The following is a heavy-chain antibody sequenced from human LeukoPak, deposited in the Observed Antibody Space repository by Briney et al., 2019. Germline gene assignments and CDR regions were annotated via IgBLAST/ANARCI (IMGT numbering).Heavy chain of an antibody. Sequence: PSETLSLTCAVYGGSFSGYYWSWIRQPPGKGLEWIGEINHSGSTNYNPSLKSRVTISVDTSKNQFSLKLSSVTAADTAVYYCARSYYDFWSGLPPFDPWGQGTLVTVSS. D-gene: IGHD3-3*01. CDR3: ARSYYDFWSGLPPFDP. J-gene: IGHJ5*02. V-gene: IGHV4-34*01. CDR1: GGSFSGYY. CDR2: INHSGST.